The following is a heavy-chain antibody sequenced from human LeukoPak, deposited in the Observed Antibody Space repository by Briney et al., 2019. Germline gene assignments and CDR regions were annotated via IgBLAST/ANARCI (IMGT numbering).Heavy chain of an antibody. CDR1: DDSISTYY. CDR3: ARDPAYGGHEGSFDY. D-gene: IGHD2-21*01. V-gene: IGHV4-59*01. Sequence: SETLSLTCTVSDDSISTYYWSWIRQPPGKGLEWIGYLYYTGYTKYNPSLKSRVTISLGTSKNQFSLKLTSVTAADTAVYYCARDPAYGGHEGSFDYWGQGVLVTVSS. J-gene: IGHJ4*02. CDR2: LYYTGYT.